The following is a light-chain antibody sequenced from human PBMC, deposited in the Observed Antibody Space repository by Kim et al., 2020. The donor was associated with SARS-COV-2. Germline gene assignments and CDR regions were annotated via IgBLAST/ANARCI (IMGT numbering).Light chain of an antibody. J-gene: IGLJ2*01. CDR1: SGEVGSYNY. V-gene: IGLV2-11*01. Sequence: GQSLTISGTGTSGEVGSYNYVAWYQQHPGKAPKLMIYDVTKRPSGVPDRFSGSKSGNTASLTISGLQAEDEADYYCCSYAGSYGVVFGGGTQLTVL. CDR3: CSYAGSYGVV. CDR2: DVT.